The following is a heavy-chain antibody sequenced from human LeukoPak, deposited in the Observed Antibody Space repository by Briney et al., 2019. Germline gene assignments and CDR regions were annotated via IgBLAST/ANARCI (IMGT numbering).Heavy chain of an antibody. CDR2: ISAGGGST. CDR3: AKAYGYSNRGIGY. Sequence: GGSLRLSCAASGFTFSSYAMSWVRQAPGKGLEWVSGISAGGGSTYYADSVKGRFTISRDDSKNTLYLQMNSLRVDDTAVYYCAKAYGYSNRGIGYWGQGTLVTVSS. CDR1: GFTFSSYA. D-gene: IGHD6-13*01. V-gene: IGHV3-23*01. J-gene: IGHJ4*02.